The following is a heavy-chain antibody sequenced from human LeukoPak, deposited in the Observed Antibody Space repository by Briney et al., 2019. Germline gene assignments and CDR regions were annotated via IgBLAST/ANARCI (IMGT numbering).Heavy chain of an antibody. Sequence: SETLSLTCAVSGGSISTNIWWSWVRPPPGRGLEWIGEIYHSGSTNYNPSLKSRVTISVDKSKNQFSLELSSVTAADTAVYYCATTGSRSYFDYWGQGTLVPVSS. D-gene: IGHD2-8*02. CDR3: ATTGSRSYFDY. CDR1: GGSISTNIW. CDR2: IYHSGST. V-gene: IGHV4-4*02. J-gene: IGHJ4*02.